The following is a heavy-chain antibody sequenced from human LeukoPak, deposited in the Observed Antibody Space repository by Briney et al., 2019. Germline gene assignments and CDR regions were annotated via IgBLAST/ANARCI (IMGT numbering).Heavy chain of an antibody. D-gene: IGHD5-24*01. V-gene: IGHV3-9*01. Sequence: SGGSLRLSCAASGFTFDDYAMHWVRQAPGKGLEWVSGISWNSGSIDYADSVKGRFTISRDNAKNSLYLQMNSLRAEDTALYYCAKATDGYNYSFFDYWGQGTLVTVSS. J-gene: IGHJ4*02. CDR3: AKATDGYNYSFFDY. CDR1: GFTFDDYA. CDR2: ISWNSGSI.